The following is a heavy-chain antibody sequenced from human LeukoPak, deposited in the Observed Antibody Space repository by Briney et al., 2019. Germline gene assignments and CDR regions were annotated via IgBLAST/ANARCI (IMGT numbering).Heavy chain of an antibody. J-gene: IGHJ2*01. CDR3: ARVRTEWYIDL. CDR1: GFTFSSYA. V-gene: IGHV3-7*01. Sequence: GGSLRLSCAASGFTFSSYAMTWVRQAPGMGLEWVGNIRQDGDEKFYADSVRGRFTISRDNAKNSLYLHLNILRAEDTAIYYCARVRTEWYIDLWGRGTLFTVSP. D-gene: IGHD2-8*02. CDR2: IRQDGDEK.